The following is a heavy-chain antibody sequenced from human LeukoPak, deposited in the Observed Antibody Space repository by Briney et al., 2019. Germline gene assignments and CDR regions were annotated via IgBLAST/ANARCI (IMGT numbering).Heavy chain of an antibody. CDR1: GFTVSNNY. V-gene: IGHV3-66*01. Sequence: GGSLRLSCAASGFTVSNNYMSWVRQAPGKGLEWVSVLFDDGSTYYADSVKGRFTISRDNSKNTLFLQMHSLRAEDTAVYYCASAYYYGYTAGVDYWGQGTLVTVSS. J-gene: IGHJ4*02. D-gene: IGHD3-10*01. CDR2: LFDDGST. CDR3: ASAYYYGYTAGVDY.